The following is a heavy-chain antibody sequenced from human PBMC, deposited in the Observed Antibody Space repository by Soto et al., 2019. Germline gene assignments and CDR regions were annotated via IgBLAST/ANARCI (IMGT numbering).Heavy chain of an antibody. V-gene: IGHV4-30-4*08. Sequence: QVQLQQSGPGLVKPSQTLSLTCTVSGGSISGDYYHWTWIRQSPGKGLEWIGYVFHSGSVLYNPSLKSRLNISVDTSKNQFSLRLSSVTAADTAVYFCAREDDGGDSDYYGLDVWGQGTTVTVSS. D-gene: IGHD2-21*02. J-gene: IGHJ6*02. CDR2: VFHSGSV. CDR3: AREDDGGDSDYYGLDV. CDR1: GGSISGDYYH.